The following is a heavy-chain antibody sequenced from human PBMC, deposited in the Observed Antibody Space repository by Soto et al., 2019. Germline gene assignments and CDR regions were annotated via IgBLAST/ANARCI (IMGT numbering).Heavy chain of an antibody. CDR1: GYTFTSYE. Sequence: QVQLVQSGAEVKKPGASVKVSCKASGYTFTSYEINWVRQATGQGLEWMGWMNPNSGDTGYAQKFQGRVTMTRNTSISKAYMELSSLRSEYTAVYYCARGDLLWFGELLRWGQGSLVTVSS. V-gene: IGHV1-8*01. CDR2: MNPNSGDT. D-gene: IGHD3-10*01. CDR3: ARGDLLWFGELLR. J-gene: IGHJ4*02.